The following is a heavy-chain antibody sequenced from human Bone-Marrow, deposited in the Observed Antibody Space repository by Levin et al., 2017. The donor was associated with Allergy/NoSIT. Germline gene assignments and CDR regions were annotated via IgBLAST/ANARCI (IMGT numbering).Heavy chain of an antibody. CDR3: AKSMVRGKYGMDV. D-gene: IGHD3-10*01. J-gene: IGHJ6*02. CDR2: ISYDGSNK. V-gene: IGHV3-30*18. CDR1: GFTFSSYG. Sequence: SCAASGFTFSSYGMHWVRQAPGKGLEWVAVISYDGSNKYYADSVKGRFTISRDNSKNTLYLQMNSLRAEDTAVYYCAKSMVRGKYGMDVWGQGTTVTVSS.